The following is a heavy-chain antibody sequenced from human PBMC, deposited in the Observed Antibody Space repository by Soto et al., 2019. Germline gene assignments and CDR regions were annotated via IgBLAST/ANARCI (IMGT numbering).Heavy chain of an antibody. Sequence: LRLSCAASGFTFSSYSMNWVRQAPGKGLEWVSYISSSSSTIYYADSVKGRFTISRDNAKNSLYLQMNSLRDEDTAVYYCARPTAPYYYDSSGPTLDAFDIWGQGTMVTVSS. D-gene: IGHD3-22*01. V-gene: IGHV3-48*02. CDR3: ARPTAPYYYDSSGPTLDAFDI. CDR1: GFTFSSYS. J-gene: IGHJ3*02. CDR2: ISSSSSTI.